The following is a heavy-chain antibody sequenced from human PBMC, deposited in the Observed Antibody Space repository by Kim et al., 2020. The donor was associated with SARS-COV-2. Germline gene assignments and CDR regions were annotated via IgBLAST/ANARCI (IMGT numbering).Heavy chain of an antibody. CDR1: GSSISSGYY. J-gene: IGHJ2*01. CDR3: AGSDDDVWGAYAPSKF. D-gene: IGHD3-16*01. CDR2: INHRGST. Sequence: SETLSLTCNVSGSSISSGYYWAWIRQSPGKGLEWIGTINHRGSTYHNPSLKSRVTMSLDTSTNQFSLRLTSVTAADTAVYFCAGSDDDVWGAYAPSKFWG. V-gene: IGHV4-38-2*02.